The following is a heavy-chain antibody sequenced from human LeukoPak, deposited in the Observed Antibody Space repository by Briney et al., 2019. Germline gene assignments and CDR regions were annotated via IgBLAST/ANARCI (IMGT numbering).Heavy chain of an antibody. V-gene: IGHV3-23*01. J-gene: IGHJ5*02. CDR2: IEASDVNT. CDR1: GFTFSNAW. D-gene: IGHD6-19*01. CDR3: AKGSGSGWYGWFDP. Sequence: GGSLRLSCAASGFTFSNAWMSWVRQAPGKGLEWVSCIEASDVNTYYADSVKGRFTISRDNSKNTLYLQMSSLRAEDTAVYYCAKGSGSGWYGWFDPWGQGTLVTVSS.